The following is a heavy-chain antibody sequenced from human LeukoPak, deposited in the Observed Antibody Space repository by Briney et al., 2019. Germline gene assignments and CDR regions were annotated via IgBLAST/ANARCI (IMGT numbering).Heavy chain of an antibody. Sequence: GGSLRLSCAASGFTFSSYSLNWVRQAPGKGLEWVSSISSSSSYIYYADSVKGRFTISRDNAKNSLYLQMNSLRAEDTAVYYCARSRHQIGSDYWGQGTLVTVSS. CDR3: ARSRHQIGSDY. J-gene: IGHJ4*02. CDR2: ISSSSSYI. D-gene: IGHD2-2*01. CDR1: GFTFSSYS. V-gene: IGHV3-21*01.